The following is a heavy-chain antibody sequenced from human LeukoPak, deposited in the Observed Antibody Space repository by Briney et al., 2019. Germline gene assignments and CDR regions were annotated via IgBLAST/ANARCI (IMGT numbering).Heavy chain of an antibody. CDR2: IYYSGRT. CDR1: GGSISSSSYY. J-gene: IGHJ4*02. V-gene: IGHV4-39*01. D-gene: IGHD6-19*01. CDR3: ARIYFLSSGWPYNFEY. Sequence: SETLSLTCTVSGGSISSSSYYWGWIPQPPGKGLEWIGSIYYSGRTYYNPYLNRRVTISVDTSKNQFSLKLSSVTAAGTALYYCARIYFLSSGWPYNFEYWGQGTLVTVSS.